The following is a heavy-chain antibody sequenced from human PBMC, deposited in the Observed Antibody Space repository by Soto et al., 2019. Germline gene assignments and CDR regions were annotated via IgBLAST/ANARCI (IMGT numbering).Heavy chain of an antibody. V-gene: IGHV1-2*02. J-gene: IGHJ4*02. D-gene: IGHD3-16*01. CDR1: GYTFTGYY. CDR2: INPNSGGT. Sequence: QVQLVQSGAEVKKPGASVRVSCKASGYTFTGYYVHWVRRAPGQGLEWMGWINPNSGGTDYAQKFQGRVTMTRDTSSSTADMDLTSLRSDDTAVYYCARDRGGSDYWGQGTLVTVSS. CDR3: ARDRGGSDY.